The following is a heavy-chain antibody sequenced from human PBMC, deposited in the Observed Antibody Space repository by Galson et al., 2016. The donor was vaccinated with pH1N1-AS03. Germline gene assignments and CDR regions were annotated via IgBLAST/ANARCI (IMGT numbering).Heavy chain of an antibody. CDR1: GFSLSDYY. CDR3: AKLSLGYCAY. J-gene: IGHJ4*02. D-gene: IGHD2-15*01. Sequence: SLRLSCAASGFSLSDYYMTWIRQAPGKGLEWVAYISFTSDYRHYADSVKGRFTISRDNAKDSLYLQMDSLRVEDTAVYYCAKLSLGYCAYWGQGTLVTVSS. V-gene: IGHV3-11*03. CDR2: ISFTSDYR.